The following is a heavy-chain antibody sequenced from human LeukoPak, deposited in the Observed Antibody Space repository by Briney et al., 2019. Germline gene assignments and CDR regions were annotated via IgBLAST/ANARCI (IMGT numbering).Heavy chain of an antibody. V-gene: IGHV3-7*04. CDR1: GFTFSSYW. Sequence: GGSLRLSCAASGFTFSSYWMSWVRQAPGKGLEWVANINQDGTEKYYVDSVNGRFTISRDNAKNSLYLQMTSLRAEDTAVYYCARAPPPTVTTMFFDYWGQGTLVTVSS. CDR2: INQDGTEK. CDR3: ARAPPPTVTTMFFDY. D-gene: IGHD4-17*01. J-gene: IGHJ4*02.